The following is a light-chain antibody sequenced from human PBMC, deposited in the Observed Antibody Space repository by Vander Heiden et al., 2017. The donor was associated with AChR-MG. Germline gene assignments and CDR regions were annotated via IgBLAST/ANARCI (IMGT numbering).Light chain of an antibody. Sequence: QPVLTQPTPLSASPGAPARFPCTLRSGINVGTYRIHWYQQKPGSPPRYLLRYKSDSDKQQGSGVPSRFSGSNDASSNAGLLLISGLQSEDEADYYCAIWYSNTVIFGGGTKLTVL. V-gene: IGLV5-39*01. CDR1: SGINVGTYR. CDR2: YKSDSDK. J-gene: IGLJ2*01. CDR3: AIWYSNTVI.